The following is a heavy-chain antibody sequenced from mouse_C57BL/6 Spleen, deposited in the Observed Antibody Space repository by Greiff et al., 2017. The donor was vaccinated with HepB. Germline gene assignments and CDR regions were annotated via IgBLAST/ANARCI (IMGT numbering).Heavy chain of an antibody. D-gene: IGHD3-2*02. Sequence: QVQLQQSGAELVRPGASVKLSCKASGYTFTDYYINWVKQRPGQGLEWIARIYPGSGNTYYNEKFKGKATLTAEKSSSTAYMQLSSLTSEDSAVYFCATAQATAWFAYWGQGTLVTVSA. V-gene: IGHV1-76*01. CDR3: ATAQATAWFAY. CDR2: IYPGSGNT. J-gene: IGHJ3*01. CDR1: GYTFTDYY.